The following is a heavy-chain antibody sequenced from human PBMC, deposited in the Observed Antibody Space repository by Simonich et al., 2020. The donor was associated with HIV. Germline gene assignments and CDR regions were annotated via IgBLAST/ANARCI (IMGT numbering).Heavy chain of an antibody. J-gene: IGHJ4*02. CDR2: INQDGMT. CDR1: GGSFSGHY. CDR3: ARHVAGADIDY. D-gene: IGHD2-15*01. Sequence: QVQLQQWGAGLLKPSETLSLTCAVYGGSFSGHYWSWIRQPPGKGLEWIGEINQDGMTNYNPSLKSRVTISVDTSKNQSSLKLSSVTAADTAVYYCARHVAGADIDYWGQGTLVTVSS. V-gene: IGHV4-34*01.